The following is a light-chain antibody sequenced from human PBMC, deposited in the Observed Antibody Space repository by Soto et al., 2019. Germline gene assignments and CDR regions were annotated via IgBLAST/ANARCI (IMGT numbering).Light chain of an antibody. CDR3: QSYDSSLSGVV. Sequence: QSVLTQPPSVSGAPGQRVTISCTGSSSNIGAGYDVHWYQQLPGTAPKLLIYGNSNRPSGVPDRFSDSKSGTSASLAITGLQADDEADYYCQSYDSSLSGVVFGGGTKLTVL. CDR1: SSNIGAGYD. J-gene: IGLJ2*01. CDR2: GNS. V-gene: IGLV1-40*01.